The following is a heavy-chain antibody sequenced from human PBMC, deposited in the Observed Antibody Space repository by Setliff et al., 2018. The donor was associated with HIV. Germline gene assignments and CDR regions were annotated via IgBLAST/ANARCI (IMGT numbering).Heavy chain of an antibody. CDR1: GFRFSDYW. J-gene: IGHJ6*03. V-gene: IGHV3-7*04. CDR3: ARGSSGWGMDFYYYYMDV. Sequence: GGSLRLSCGASGFRFSDYWMTWVRQAPGRGLESVANIKQDGSEKFYVDSVKGRFTISRDNSKNTLYLQINRLRSEDTAVYYCARGSSGWGMDFYYYYMDVWGKGTTVTVSS. CDR2: IKQDGSEK. D-gene: IGHD6-19*01.